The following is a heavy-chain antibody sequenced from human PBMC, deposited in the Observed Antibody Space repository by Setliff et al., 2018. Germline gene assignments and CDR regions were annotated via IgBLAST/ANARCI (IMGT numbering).Heavy chain of an antibody. Sequence: PSETLSLTCTVSGGSISSYYWSWIRQPAGKGLEWIGQIYTDGSTNYNPSLKSRVTISLDTSKNQFSLKLNSVTAADTAVYYCARGGVLGTGDFDYWGQGILVTVSS. CDR2: IYTDGST. CDR1: GGSISSYY. V-gene: IGHV4-4*07. D-gene: IGHD3-16*01. CDR3: ARGGVLGTGDFDY. J-gene: IGHJ4*02.